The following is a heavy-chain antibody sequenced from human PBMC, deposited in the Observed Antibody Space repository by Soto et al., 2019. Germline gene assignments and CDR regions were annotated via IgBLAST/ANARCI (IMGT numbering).Heavy chain of an antibody. J-gene: IGHJ4*02. V-gene: IGHV4-31*03. Sequence: TLSLTCTVSGGSVSSGGYYWSWIRQHPGKGLEWIGYIYYSGSTYYNPSLKSRVTISVDTSKNHFSLKLSSVTAADTAVYYCARVNYDILTGYPHFDYWGQGTLVTVSS. D-gene: IGHD3-9*01. CDR3: ARVNYDILTGYPHFDY. CDR1: GGSVSSGGYY. CDR2: IYYSGST.